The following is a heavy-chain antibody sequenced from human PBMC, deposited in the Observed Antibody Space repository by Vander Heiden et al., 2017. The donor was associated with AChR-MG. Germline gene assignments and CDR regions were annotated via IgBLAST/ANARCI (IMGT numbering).Heavy chain of an antibody. Sequence: EGQLLESGGGLVQPGGSLRLSCAASGFTLSSYAMTWVRPAPGKGLEWVSGISAGDDRTYYADSVKGRCSISRDNSKNTLHLHMNSLRAEDTAIYYCAKDLYSSSYYGHPLLWGQGTLGTVSS. V-gene: IGHV3-23*01. CDR2: ISAGDDRT. D-gene: IGHD3-22*01. CDR1: GFTLSSYA. J-gene: IGHJ4*02. CDR3: AKDLYSSSYYGHPLL.